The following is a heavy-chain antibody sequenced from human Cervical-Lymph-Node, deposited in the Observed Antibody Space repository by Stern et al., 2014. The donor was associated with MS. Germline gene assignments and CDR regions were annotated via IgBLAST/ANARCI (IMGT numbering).Heavy chain of an antibody. J-gene: IGHJ4*02. CDR2: IYYSGST. V-gene: IGHV4-59*01. Sequence: VQLEESGPGLVKPSETLSLTCTVSGGSIRSYYWSWIRQPPGKGLEWIGYIYYSGSTNYNPSLKSRVTISVDTSKNHFSLKLSSLTAADTAVYYCARDPGNYFDYWGQGTLVTVSS. CDR1: GGSIRSYY. CDR3: ARDPGNYFDY. D-gene: IGHD3-10*01.